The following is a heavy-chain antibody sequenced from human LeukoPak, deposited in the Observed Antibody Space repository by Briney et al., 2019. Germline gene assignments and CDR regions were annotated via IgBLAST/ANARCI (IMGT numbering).Heavy chain of an antibody. CDR2: ISGSGGSS. V-gene: IGHV3-23*01. Sequence: PGGSLRLSCAASGFTITTYAMSWVRQAPGKGLEWVSGISGSGGSSYYADSVKGRFTISRDSSKNTLYLQMNSLRAEDTAVYYCAKSTEVAVGRAIDCWGQGTLVTVSS. CDR3: AKSTEVAVGRAIDC. D-gene: IGHD6-19*01. CDR1: GFTITTYA. J-gene: IGHJ4*02.